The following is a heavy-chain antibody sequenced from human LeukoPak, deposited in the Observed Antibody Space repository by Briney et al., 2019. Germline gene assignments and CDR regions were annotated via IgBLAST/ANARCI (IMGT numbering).Heavy chain of an antibody. D-gene: IGHD3-10*01. CDR1: GFTFSSYE. V-gene: IGHV3-48*03. CDR2: ISSSGSTI. CDR3: XRVPSGSYGLXXXDY. J-gene: IGHJ4*02. Sequence: GGSLRLSCAASGFTFSSYEMNWVRQAPGKGLEWVSYISSSGSTIYYADSVKGRFTISRDNAKNSLYLQMNSLRAEDTAVYYXXRVPSGSYGLXXXDYWGQGXXVTXSX.